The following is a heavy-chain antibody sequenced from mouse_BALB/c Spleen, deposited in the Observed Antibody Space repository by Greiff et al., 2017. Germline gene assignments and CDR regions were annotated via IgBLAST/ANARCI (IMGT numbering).Heavy chain of an antibody. Sequence: VQLQQSGAELVRPGSSVKISCKASGYAFSSYWMNWVKQRPGQGLEWIGQIYPGDGGTNYNGKFKGKATLTADKSSSTAYMQLSSLTSEDSAVSFGARPLYYGGRYWIAYWGQGTLVTVSA. D-gene: IGHD1-1*01. V-gene: IGHV1-80*01. CDR2: IYPGDGGT. CDR1: GYAFSSYW. CDR3: ARPLYYGGRYWIAY. J-gene: IGHJ3*01.